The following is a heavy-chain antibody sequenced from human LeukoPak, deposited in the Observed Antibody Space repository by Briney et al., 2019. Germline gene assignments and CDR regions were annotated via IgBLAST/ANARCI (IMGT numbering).Heavy chain of an antibody. CDR2: INAGNGNT. D-gene: IGHD3-22*01. Sequence: ASVKVSCKASGYTFTSYAMHWVRQAPGQRLEWMGWINAGNGNTKYSQKFQGRVTITRDTSASTAYMELSSLRSEDTAVYYCARGSRHYYDSSGSSNWFDPWGQGTLVTVSS. V-gene: IGHV1-3*01. J-gene: IGHJ5*02. CDR3: ARGSRHYYDSSGSSNWFDP. CDR1: GYTFTSYA.